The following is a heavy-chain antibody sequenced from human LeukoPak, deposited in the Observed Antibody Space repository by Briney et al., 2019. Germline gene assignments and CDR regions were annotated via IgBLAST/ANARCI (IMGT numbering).Heavy chain of an antibody. Sequence: PGGSLRLSCTTSGFPFRNYSMNWVRQAPGRGLQWVSAISASGRTTKYADPVKGRFTISRDNFRNTLYLHIDSLRPDDTALYFCAKDDAGFGEDFDSWGQGTLVIVSS. V-gene: IGHV3-23*01. CDR1: GFPFRNYS. CDR3: AKDDAGFGEDFDS. J-gene: IGHJ4*02. CDR2: ISASGRTT. D-gene: IGHD3-10*01.